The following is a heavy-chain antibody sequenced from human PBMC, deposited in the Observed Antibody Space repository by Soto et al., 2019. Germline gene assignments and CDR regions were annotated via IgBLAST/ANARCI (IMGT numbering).Heavy chain of an antibody. D-gene: IGHD1-1*01. V-gene: IGHV4-34*01. CDR3: TRGGDAYKNGH. J-gene: IGHJ4*02. Sequence: PSETLSLTCAVYDGSFSGYSWTWIRQSPGKGLEWIGEINYSENTNYNPSLKSRVTMSVDTSKNQFSLKLTSVNAADTAVYYCTRGGDAYKNGHWGQGTLVTVSS. CDR2: INYSENT. CDR1: DGSFSGYS.